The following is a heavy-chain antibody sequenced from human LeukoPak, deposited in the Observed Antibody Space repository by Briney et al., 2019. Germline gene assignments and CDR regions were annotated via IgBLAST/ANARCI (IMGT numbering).Heavy chain of an antibody. D-gene: IGHD3-10*01. CDR1: GGTFSSYA. V-gene: IGHV1-69*13. J-gene: IGHJ4*02. Sequence: AASVKVSCKASGGTFSSYAISWVRQAPGQGLEWMGGIIPIFGTANYAQKFQGRVTITADESTSTAYMELRSLRSDDTAVYYCARGDYYGSGTYYKKTVDYWGQGTLVTVSS. CDR2: IIPIFGTA. CDR3: ARGDYYGSGTYYKKTVDY.